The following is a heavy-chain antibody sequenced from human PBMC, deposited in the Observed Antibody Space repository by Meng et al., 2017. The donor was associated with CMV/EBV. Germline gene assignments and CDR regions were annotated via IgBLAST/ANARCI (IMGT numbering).Heavy chain of an antibody. CDR2: ISSNGGST. J-gene: IGHJ4*02. CDR1: GFTFSNAW. Sequence: GESLKISCAASGFTFSNAWMSWVRQAPGKGLEYVSAISSNGGSTYYADSVKGRFTISRDNSKNTLYLQMGSLRAEDMAVYYCATGQYSSSSRGDGYFDYWGQGTLVTVSS. D-gene: IGHD6-6*01. CDR3: ATGQYSSSSRGDGYFDY. V-gene: IGHV3-64*02.